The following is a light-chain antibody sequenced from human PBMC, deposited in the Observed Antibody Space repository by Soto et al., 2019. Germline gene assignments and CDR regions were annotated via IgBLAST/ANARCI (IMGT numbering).Light chain of an antibody. J-gene: IGKJ4*01. Sequence: DIQMTQSPSSLSASVGDRVTITCRASQGISNYLAWYQQKPGKVPKLLIYAASTLQSGVTSRFSGRGTATDFTLTTSRLQSEDVATCYCQKYTSAPALTFVGATKGE. CDR2: AAS. CDR1: QGISNY. CDR3: QKYTSAPALT. V-gene: IGKV1-27*01.